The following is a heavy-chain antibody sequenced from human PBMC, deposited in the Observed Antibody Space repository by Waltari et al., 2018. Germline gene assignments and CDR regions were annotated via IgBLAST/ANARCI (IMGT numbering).Heavy chain of an antibody. J-gene: IGHJ3*02. Sequence: QVQLVESGGGVVQPGRSLRLSCAASGFPFSSYAMHWVRQAPGKGLEWVAVISYDGSNKYYADSVKGRFTISRDNSKNTLYLQMNSLRAEDTAVYYCAGRAARPTDAFDIWGQGTMVTVSS. CDR3: AGRAARPTDAFDI. D-gene: IGHD6-6*01. CDR2: ISYDGSNK. V-gene: IGHV3-30-3*01. CDR1: GFPFSSYA.